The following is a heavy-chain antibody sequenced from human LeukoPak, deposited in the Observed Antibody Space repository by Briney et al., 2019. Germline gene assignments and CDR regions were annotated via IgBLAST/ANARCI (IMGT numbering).Heavy chain of an antibody. J-gene: IGHJ4*02. D-gene: IGHD6-13*01. CDR2: IYPGDSDT. V-gene: IGHV5-51*01. Sequence: GASLKISCKTSGYSFSTNWIGWVRQLPGKGLEWMGIIYPGDSDTRYSPSFQGQVTISADKSINTAYLQWSSLKASDTAMYYCARPGYSGSLEYWGQGTLVTVSS. CDR1: GYSFSTNW. CDR3: ARPGYSGSLEY.